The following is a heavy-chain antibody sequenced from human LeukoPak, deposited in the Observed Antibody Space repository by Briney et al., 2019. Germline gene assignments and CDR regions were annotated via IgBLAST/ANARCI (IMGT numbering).Heavy chain of an antibody. D-gene: IGHD4-17*01. J-gene: IGHJ4*02. CDR3: ARDNQGDGDYPLLDY. Sequence: GGSLRLSCAASGFTFSSYWMSWLRQAPGKGLEWVANIKNDGSEKYYVDSVKGRFTFSRDNAKNSVFLQMNSQRAEDTAVYYCARDNQGDGDYPLLDYWGQGTLVTVSS. CDR1: GFTFSSYW. V-gene: IGHV3-7*01. CDR2: IKNDGSEK.